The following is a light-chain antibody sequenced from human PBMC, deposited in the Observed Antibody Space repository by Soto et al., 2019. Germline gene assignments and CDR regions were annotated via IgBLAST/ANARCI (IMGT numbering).Light chain of an antibody. CDR2: GES. J-gene: IGKJ1*01. Sequence: EIVLTQSPGTLSLSPGDRATLSCRASQSVTGTYLAWYQHKPGQAPRLLIYGESIRATGIPDRFSGSGSGTDFTLTISILEPEDFAVYYCQQYGSPLWTFGQGTKVEI. CDR3: QQYGSPLWT. V-gene: IGKV3-20*01. CDR1: QSVTGTY.